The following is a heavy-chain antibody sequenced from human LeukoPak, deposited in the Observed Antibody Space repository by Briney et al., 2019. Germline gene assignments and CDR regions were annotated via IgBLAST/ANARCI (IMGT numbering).Heavy chain of an antibody. CDR1: GFIFSSYA. CDR2: ISGSGDNT. CDR3: AKARYDDSGYLDY. J-gene: IGHJ4*02. V-gene: IGHV3-23*01. Sequence: GGSLRLSCAASGFIFSSYAMSWVRQAPGKGLEWVSVISGSGDNTYYADSVKGRFTISRVNSKNTLYLQMSSLRAEDTAVYYCAKARYDDSGYLDYWGQGTLVTVSS. D-gene: IGHD3-22*01.